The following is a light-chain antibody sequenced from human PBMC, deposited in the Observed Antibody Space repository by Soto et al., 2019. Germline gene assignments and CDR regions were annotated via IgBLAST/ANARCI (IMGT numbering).Light chain of an antibody. CDR3: QQSYNFPRT. J-gene: IGKJ1*01. CDR1: QNIVTY. CDR2: ATS. V-gene: IGKV1-39*01. Sequence: DIQMTQSPSSLSGSVAYRFTITCRASQNIVTYLNWYLQKPGQAPKLLIYATSSLQSGVPPRFSGSGSGTEFSFTISSLQPEDFATYFCQQSYNFPRTFGQGTKVDIK.